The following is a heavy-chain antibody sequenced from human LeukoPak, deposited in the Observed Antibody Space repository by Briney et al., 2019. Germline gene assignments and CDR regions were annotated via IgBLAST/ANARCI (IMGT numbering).Heavy chain of an antibody. CDR1: GYKFLSHG. D-gene: IGHD4-11*01. V-gene: IGHV1-18*04. J-gene: IGHJ1*01. CDR3: ARDWPTVIADF. CDR2: IRADNGDT. Sequence: ASVRVSCKTSGYKFLSHGISWVRQAPGQGLEWLGWIRADNGDTRFAQKFQGRFTMTTDTSTSTAHMELRSLRSDDTAVYYCARDWPTVIADFWGQGTLVTVSS.